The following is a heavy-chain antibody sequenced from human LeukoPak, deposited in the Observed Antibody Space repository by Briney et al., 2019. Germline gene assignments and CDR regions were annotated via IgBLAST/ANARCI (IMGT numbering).Heavy chain of an antibody. D-gene: IGHD7-27*01. CDR1: GYTFANYG. J-gene: IGHJ4*02. V-gene: IGHV1-18*01. CDR3: ARVEWGELGMGYYFDY. CDR2: ISGYNGDT. Sequence: ASVKVSCKASGYTFANYGISWVRQAPGQGLQWMGWISGYNGDTNYAQAFKDRITITTDTSTNTVYMELGILRSDDTAVYYCARVEWGELGMGYYFDYWGQGTLVTVSS.